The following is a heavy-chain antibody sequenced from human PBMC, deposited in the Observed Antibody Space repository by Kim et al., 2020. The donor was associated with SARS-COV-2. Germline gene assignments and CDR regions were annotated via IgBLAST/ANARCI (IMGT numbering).Heavy chain of an antibody. CDR2: INHSGST. J-gene: IGHJ4*02. CDR1: GGSFSGYY. Sequence: SETLSHTCAVYGGSFSGYYWSWIRQPPGKGLEWIGEINHSGSTNYNPSLKSRVTISVDTSKNQFSLKLSSVTAADTAVYYCARGSIHSSSCYGGDYWGQGTLVTVSS. D-gene: IGHD6-13*01. V-gene: IGHV4-34*01. CDR3: ARGSIHSSSCYGGDY.